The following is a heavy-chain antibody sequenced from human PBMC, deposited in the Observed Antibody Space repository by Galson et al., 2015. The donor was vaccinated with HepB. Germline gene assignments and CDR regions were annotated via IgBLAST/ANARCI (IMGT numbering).Heavy chain of an antibody. CDR1: GYRFNSYG. CDR3: ARDSTSSDFGRYYYYGMDV. J-gene: IGHJ6*02. V-gene: IGHV1-18*01. CDR2: ISGYNDKT. D-gene: IGHD6-6*01. Sequence: QSGAEVKKPGASVKVSCKASGYRFNSYGISWVRQAPGQGLEWMGWISGYNDKTDFAQKFQGRVTMTTDTSTSTAFMELRSLKSDDTAVYYWARDSTSSDFGRYYYYGMDVWGQGTTVTVSS.